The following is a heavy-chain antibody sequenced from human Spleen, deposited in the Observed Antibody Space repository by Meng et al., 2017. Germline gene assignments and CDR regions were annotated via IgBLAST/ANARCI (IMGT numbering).Heavy chain of an antibody. J-gene: IGHJ4*02. Sequence: GGSLRLSCAASGSSFSSVEMTWVRQAPGKGLEWVSYISSSGNTIYYADSVKGRFAISRDNAKNSLYLQMNSLRVEDTAVYYCARVGPYGSGRLSDWGQGTLVTVSS. D-gene: IGHD3-10*01. CDR1: GSSFSSVE. CDR3: ARVGPYGSGRLSD. CDR2: ISSSGNTI. V-gene: IGHV3-48*03.